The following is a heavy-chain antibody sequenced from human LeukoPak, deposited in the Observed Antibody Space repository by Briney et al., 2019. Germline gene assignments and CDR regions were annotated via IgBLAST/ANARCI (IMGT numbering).Heavy chain of an antibody. J-gene: IGHJ4*02. CDR3: GRHKGMPGYSTY. D-gene: IGHD4-11*01. V-gene: IGHV4-39*01. CDR1: GGSMSGSDYY. CDR2: IYYSGST. Sequence: PSETLSLTCTVSGGSMSGSDYYWGWIRQPPGKGLEWIGNIYYSGSTYYNPSLKIRVTISVDTSKNQFSLKLSSVTAADTAVYYCGRHKGMPGYSTYWGQGSLVTVSS.